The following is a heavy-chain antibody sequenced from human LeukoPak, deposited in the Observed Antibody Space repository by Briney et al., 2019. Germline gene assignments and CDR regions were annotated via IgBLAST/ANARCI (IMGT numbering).Heavy chain of an antibody. D-gene: IGHD2-2*01. Sequence: GGSLRLSCAASGFTLGSYWMTWVRQAPGKGLEWVANIKYDESEKYLVESGKGRFTIPRDNAKNSVFLQMNSLRVEDTAVYYCARGRDASYWGQGTQVTVSS. CDR3: ARGRDASY. J-gene: IGHJ4*02. V-gene: IGHV3-7*01. CDR1: GFTLGSYW. CDR2: IKYDESEK.